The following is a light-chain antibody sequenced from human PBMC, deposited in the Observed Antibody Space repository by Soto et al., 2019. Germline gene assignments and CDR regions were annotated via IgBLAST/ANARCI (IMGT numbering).Light chain of an antibody. V-gene: IGKV3-20*01. CDR2: GAS. CDR1: QSVSSSY. J-gene: IGKJ4*01. CDR3: QQYGSSPPLT. Sequence: EIVLTQSPGTLSLSPGERATLSCRASQSVSSSYLAWYQQKPGQAPRLLIYGASSRATGIPDRFSGSGSGTDFTLTISRLEPEDFAVYYCQQYGSSPPLTFGGGTKGEIK.